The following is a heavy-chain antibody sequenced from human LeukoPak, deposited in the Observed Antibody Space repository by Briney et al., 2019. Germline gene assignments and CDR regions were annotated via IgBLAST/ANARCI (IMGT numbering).Heavy chain of an antibody. D-gene: IGHD2-2*02. CDR3: ARVKPRAIVVVPAAIGY. V-gene: IGHV3-30-3*01. CDR2: ISYDGSNK. J-gene: IGHJ4*02. CDR1: GFTFSSYA. Sequence: TGGSLRLSCAASGFTFSSYAMHWVRQAPGKGLEWVAVISYDGSNKYYADSVKGRFTISRDNSKNTLYLQMNSLRAEDTAVYYCARVKPRAIVVVPAAIGYWGQGTLVTVSS.